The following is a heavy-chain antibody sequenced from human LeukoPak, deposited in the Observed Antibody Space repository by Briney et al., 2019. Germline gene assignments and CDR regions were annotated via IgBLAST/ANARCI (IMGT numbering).Heavy chain of an antibody. J-gene: IGHJ4*02. D-gene: IGHD6-6*01. Sequence: PGGSLRLSCAASGFTFSSYWMTWVRQAPGKGLEWVASINQDQNEIHYVDSVRGRFTISRDNAKNSLYLQMNSLRAEDTAVYYCASSPYSSSALDYWGQGILVTVSS. CDR1: GFTFSSYW. V-gene: IGHV3-7*01. CDR3: ASSPYSSSALDY. CDR2: INQDQNEI.